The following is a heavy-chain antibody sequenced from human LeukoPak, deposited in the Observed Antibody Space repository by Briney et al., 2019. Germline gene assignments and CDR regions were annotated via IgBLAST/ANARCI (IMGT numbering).Heavy chain of an antibody. V-gene: IGHV3-21*01. CDR1: GFTFSSYS. D-gene: IGHD2-21*02. CDR2: ISSSSSYI. Sequence: GGSLRLSCAASGFTFSSYSMNWVRQAPGKGLEWVSSISSSSSYIYYADSVKGRFTISRDNAKNSLYLQMNSLRAEDTAVYYCARDGGGDLMHDAFDIWGQGTMVTVSS. CDR3: ARDGGGDLMHDAFDI. J-gene: IGHJ3*02.